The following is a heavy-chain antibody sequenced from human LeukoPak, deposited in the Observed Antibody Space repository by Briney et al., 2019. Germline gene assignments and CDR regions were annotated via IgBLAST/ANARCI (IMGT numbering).Heavy chain of an antibody. CDR1: GFLLSSYW. Sequence: PGGSLRLSCAGSGFLLSSYWMHWVRQAPGKGLVWVSRTNSDGSNTDYADSVKGRFTISRDNAKNTLYLQMNSLRAEDTAVYYCARVGITMIRTDAFDIWGQGTMVTVSS. J-gene: IGHJ3*02. CDR2: TNSDGSNT. CDR3: ARVGITMIRTDAFDI. V-gene: IGHV3-74*01. D-gene: IGHD3-10*01.